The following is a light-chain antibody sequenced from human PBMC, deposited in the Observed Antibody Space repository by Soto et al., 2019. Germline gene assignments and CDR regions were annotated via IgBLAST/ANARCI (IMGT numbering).Light chain of an antibody. CDR3: QQYDNWPPFT. J-gene: IGKJ3*01. CDR1: QSVGSH. CDR2: GAS. V-gene: IGKV3-15*01. Sequence: EIVMTQSPATLSVSPGERATLSCRASQSVGSHLAWYQQRPGQAPRLLIYGASYRATGIPARFSGSGSGTDFTLTISSLQSEDFAVYYCQQYDNWPPFTFGPGTKVDIE.